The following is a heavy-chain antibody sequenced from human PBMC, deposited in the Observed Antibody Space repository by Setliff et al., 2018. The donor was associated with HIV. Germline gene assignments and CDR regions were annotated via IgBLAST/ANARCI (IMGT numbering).Heavy chain of an antibody. CDR2: ISAYNGNT. J-gene: IGHJ3*02. D-gene: IGHD1-26*01. V-gene: IGHV1-8*03. CDR3: ARRKTHSGSFHDAFDI. CDR1: GGTFSDYS. Sequence: ASVKVSCKASGGTFSDYSISWVRQAPGQGLEWMGWISAYNGNTNYAQKFQGRVTITMNTSISTAYMVLSSLRSEDTAVYYCARRKTHSGSFHDAFDIWGQGTMVTVSS.